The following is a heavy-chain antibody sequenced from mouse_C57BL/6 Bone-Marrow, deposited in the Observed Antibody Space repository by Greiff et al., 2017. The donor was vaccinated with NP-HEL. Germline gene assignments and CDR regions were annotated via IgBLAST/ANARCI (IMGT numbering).Heavy chain of an antibody. D-gene: IGHD2-4*01. Sequence: EVQLVESGGGLVQPGGSLSLSCAASGFTFTDYYMSWVRQPPGKALEWVGFVRNKANGYTIEYSASVKGRFTISRDTSQSILYLQMNALRAEDSATYYCAREIYYDYAADPVYGMDYWGRGTSVTVSS. CDR2: VRNKANGYTI. CDR1: GFTFTDYY. CDR3: AREIYYDYAADPVYGMDY. V-gene: IGHV7-3*01. J-gene: IGHJ4*01.